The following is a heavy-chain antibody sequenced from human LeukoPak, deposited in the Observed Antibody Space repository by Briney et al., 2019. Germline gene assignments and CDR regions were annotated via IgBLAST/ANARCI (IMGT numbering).Heavy chain of an antibody. CDR2: TRSKANSYAT. J-gene: IGHJ6*04. Sequence: GGSLKLSCAASGFTFSGSAMHWVRQASGKGLEWVGRTRSKANSYATAYAASVKGRFTISRDDSKNTAYLQMNSLKTEDTAVYYCITMVRGDYYYYGMDVWGKGTTVTVSS. D-gene: IGHD3-10*01. CDR3: ITMVRGDYYYYGMDV. V-gene: IGHV3-73*01. CDR1: GFTFSGSA.